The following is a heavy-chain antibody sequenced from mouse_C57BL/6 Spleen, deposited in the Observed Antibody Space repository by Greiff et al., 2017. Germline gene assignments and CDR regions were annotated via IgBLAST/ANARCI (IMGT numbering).Heavy chain of an antibody. CDR2: IYPGDGDT. CDR1: GYAFSSYW. Sequence: QVQLQQSGAELVKPGASVTISCKASGYAFSSYWMNWVKQRPGKGLEGIGQIYPGDGDTNYNGKFKCKATLTADKASSTAYMQLSSLTSEDSAVYFCARPVYSNWFAYWGQGTLVTVSA. CDR3: ARPVYSNWFAY. J-gene: IGHJ3*01. D-gene: IGHD2-5*01. V-gene: IGHV1-80*01.